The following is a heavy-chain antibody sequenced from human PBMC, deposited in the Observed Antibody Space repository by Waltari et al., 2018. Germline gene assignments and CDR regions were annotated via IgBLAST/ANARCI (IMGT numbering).Heavy chain of an antibody. CDR2: LSVVGGSQ. CDR1: GLFFTNSI. CDR3: AQEQGTSGRAGWFHP. V-gene: IGHV3-30*18. J-gene: IGHJ5*02. Sequence: QVKLVESGGGVVQPGGSLRLSCAASGLFFTNSIIHWVRQAPGIGVQVVSGLSVVGGSQYYAGAVKGRFPISGENSKNTVFLEINSLRPEDAAVYYCAQEQGTSGRAGWFHPWGQGTPVTVS. D-gene: IGHD2-8*01.